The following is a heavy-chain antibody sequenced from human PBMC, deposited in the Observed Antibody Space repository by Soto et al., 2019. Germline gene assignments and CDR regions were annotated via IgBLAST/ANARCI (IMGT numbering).Heavy chain of an antibody. Sequence: PGGSLRLSCAASGFTFSSYWMSWVRQAPGKGLEWVANIKQDGSEKQYVDSAKGRFTISRDNAKNSLYLQMNSLRAEDTAVYYCVRGSLGNHADYFDYWGQETRVTVS. J-gene: IGHJ4*02. V-gene: IGHV3-7*03. D-gene: IGHD3-16*01. CDR1: GFTFSSYW. CDR2: IKQDGSEK. CDR3: VRGSLGNHADYFDY.